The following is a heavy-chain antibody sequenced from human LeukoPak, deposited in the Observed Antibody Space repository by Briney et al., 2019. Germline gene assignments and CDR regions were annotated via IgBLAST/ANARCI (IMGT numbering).Heavy chain of an antibody. Sequence: GGSLRLSCAASGFTFSSYGMSWVRQTPGKGLEWVSAISGSGDNTYYADSVKGRFTISRDNSKNTVYLQMNSLRAADTAVFYCAKDRVAAANMGALSYWGQGTLVTVSS. D-gene: IGHD6-13*01. CDR3: AKDRVAAANMGALSY. J-gene: IGHJ4*02. CDR2: ISGSGDNT. CDR1: GFTFSSYG. V-gene: IGHV3-23*01.